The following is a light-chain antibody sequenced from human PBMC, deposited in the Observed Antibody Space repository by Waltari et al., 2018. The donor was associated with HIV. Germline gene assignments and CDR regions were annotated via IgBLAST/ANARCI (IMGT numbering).Light chain of an antibody. CDR1: QDIANS. J-gene: IGKJ4*02. CDR3: HQYYSHPFT. Sequence: DIQMTQLPSSLSASVGDRVTITCRATQDIANSVNWFQQKPGNVPALLVYGASIPPNGVASRFSGSGSGTEYTLTISSLQPEDFATYYCHQYYSHPFTFGGGTKVEL. V-gene: IGKV1-NL1*01. CDR2: GAS.